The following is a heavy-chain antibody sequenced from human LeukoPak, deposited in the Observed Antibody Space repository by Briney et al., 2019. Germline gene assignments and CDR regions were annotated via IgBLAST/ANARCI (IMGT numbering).Heavy chain of an antibody. CDR1: GGSFSGYY. Sequence: SETLSLTRAVYGGSFSGYYWSWIRQPSGKGLEWIGEINHSGSTNYNPSLKSRVTISVDTSKNQFSLKLSSVTAADTAVYYCASSGWAYYYYMDVWGKGTTVTISS. D-gene: IGHD6-19*01. V-gene: IGHV4-34*01. CDR3: ASSGWAYYYYMDV. J-gene: IGHJ6*03. CDR2: INHSGST.